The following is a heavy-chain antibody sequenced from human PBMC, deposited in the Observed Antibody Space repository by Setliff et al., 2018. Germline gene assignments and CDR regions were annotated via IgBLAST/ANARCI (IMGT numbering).Heavy chain of an antibody. V-gene: IGHV1-69*13. CDR1: GDTFSTNV. D-gene: IGHD3-3*02. J-gene: IGHJ4*02. CDR3: ARGGLHFWSGYYFS. Sequence: ASVKVSCKASGDTFSTNVLSWVRQAPVQGLEWMGGIIPVFGTPNYAQKFQGRVTITADESTSTAYMELSSLRSDDTAMYYCARGGLHFWSGYYFSWGQGTLVTVSS. CDR2: IIPVFGTP.